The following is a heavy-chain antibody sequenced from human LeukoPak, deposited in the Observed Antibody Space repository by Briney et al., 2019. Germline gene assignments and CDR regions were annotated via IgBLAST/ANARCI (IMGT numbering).Heavy chain of an antibody. V-gene: IGHV3-48*03. D-gene: IGHD6-19*01. CDR3: ARGLVGSSGFDY. CDR2: ISSSCSTI. CDR1: GFTFSSYE. Sequence: PGGSLRLSCAASGFTFSSYEMNWVRQAPAQGLEWVSYISSSCSTIYYADSVKGRFTISRDNAKNSLYLQMNSLRAEDTAVYYCARGLVGSSGFDYWGQGTLVTVSS. J-gene: IGHJ4*02.